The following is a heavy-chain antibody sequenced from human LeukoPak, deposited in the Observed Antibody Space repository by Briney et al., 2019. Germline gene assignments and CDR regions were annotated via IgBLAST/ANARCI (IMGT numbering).Heavy chain of an antibody. CDR2: IYPGDSET. V-gene: IGHV5-51*01. CDR3: ARPKYSSSLAFDY. D-gene: IGHD6-6*01. Sequence: GESLKISCKDSGHSWSTSLIVWVRPKPGKGLEWMGVIYPGDSETKYSPSFQGQVSFSADKSISTAYLQWDSLKASDTAIYYCARPKYSSSLAFDYWGQGTPVTVSS. CDR1: GHSWSTSL. J-gene: IGHJ4*02.